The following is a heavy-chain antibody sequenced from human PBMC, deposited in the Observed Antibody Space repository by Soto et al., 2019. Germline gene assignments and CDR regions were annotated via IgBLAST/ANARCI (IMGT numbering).Heavy chain of an antibody. D-gene: IGHD3-10*01. CDR1: GGSISSYY. V-gene: IGHV4-59*12. J-gene: IGHJ4*02. CDR3: ARLYDEYYYGSGSYQFDY. CDR2: IYNSGNT. Sequence: HSETLSLTCTVSGGSISSYYWNWIRQPPGKGLEWIGYIYNSGNTNYNPSLRSRVIISIDTSKNQFSLKLSSVTAADTAVYYCARLYDEYYYGSGSYQFDYWGQGTLVTVSS.